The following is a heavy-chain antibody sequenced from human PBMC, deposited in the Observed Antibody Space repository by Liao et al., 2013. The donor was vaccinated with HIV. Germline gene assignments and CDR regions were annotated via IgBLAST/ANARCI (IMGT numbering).Heavy chain of an antibody. D-gene: IGHD3-10*01. CDR1: GGSISSGSYY. Sequence: QVQLQESGPGLVKPSQTLSLTCTVSGGSISSGSYYWSWIRQPAGKGLEWIGRIYTSGSTNYNPSLKSRVTISLDTSKNQLSLRLSSVTAADTAVYYCGLWGGGPFCISGGQGTVVTVSS. V-gene: IGHV4-61*02. J-gene: IGHJ3*01. CDR3: GLWGGGPFCIS. CDR2: IYTSGST.